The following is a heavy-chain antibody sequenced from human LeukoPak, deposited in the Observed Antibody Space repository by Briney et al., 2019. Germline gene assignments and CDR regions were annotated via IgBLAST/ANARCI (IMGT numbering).Heavy chain of an antibody. J-gene: IGHJ5*02. CDR1: EYTFTGYY. CDR3: ARVGVDLWFDP. CDR2: INPNTGGT. V-gene: IGHV1-2*06. D-gene: IGHD3/OR15-3a*01. Sequence: ASVKVSCKASEYTFTGYYIHWVRRAPGQGLEWMGRINPNTGGTNYAQKFQGRVTMTRDTSISTAYMELSRLTSDDTAVYYCARVGVDLWFDPWGQGTLVTVSS.